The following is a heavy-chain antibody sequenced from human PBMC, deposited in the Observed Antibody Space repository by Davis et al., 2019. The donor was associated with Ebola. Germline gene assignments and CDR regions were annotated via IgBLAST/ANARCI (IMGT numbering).Heavy chain of an antibody. J-gene: IGHJ6*02. CDR1: GFTFSSYP. CDR2: ISYDGSNK. D-gene: IGHD2-8*01. V-gene: IGHV3-30-3*01. Sequence: GGSLRLSCAASGFTFSSYPMHWVRQAPGKGLEWVAVISYDGSNKYYADSVKGRFTIPRDNSKNTQYLQMNSLRAEDTAVYYCARDRAQMMVYAIRYYYYGMDVWGQGTTVTVSS. CDR3: ARDRAQMMVYAIRYYYYGMDV.